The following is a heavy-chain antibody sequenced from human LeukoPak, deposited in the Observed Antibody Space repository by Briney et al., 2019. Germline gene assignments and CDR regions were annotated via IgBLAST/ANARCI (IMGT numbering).Heavy chain of an antibody. CDR3: ARVWCSSTSCFRTFDY. CDR2: INHSGST. J-gene: IGHJ4*02. CDR1: GGSFSGYY. V-gene: IGHV4-34*01. Sequence: SETLSLTCAVYGGSFSGYYWSWIRQPPGKGLEWTGEINHSGSTNYNPSLKSRVTISVDTSKNQFSLKLSSVTAADTAVYYCARVWCSSTSCFRTFDYWGQGTLVTVSS. D-gene: IGHD2-2*01.